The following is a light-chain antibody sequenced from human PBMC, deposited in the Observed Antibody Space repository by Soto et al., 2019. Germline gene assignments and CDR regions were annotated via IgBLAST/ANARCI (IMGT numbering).Light chain of an antibody. CDR2: KAS. J-gene: IGKJ1*01. Sequence: IQMTQSPSTLSGSVGDRVTITCRARQTISSRLAWYQQKPGKAPKLLIYKASTLKSGVPSRFSGSGSGTEFTLTISSLQPDEFATYYCQHYNSYSEAFGQGTKGELK. CDR1: QTISSR. V-gene: IGKV1-5*03. CDR3: QHYNSYSEA.